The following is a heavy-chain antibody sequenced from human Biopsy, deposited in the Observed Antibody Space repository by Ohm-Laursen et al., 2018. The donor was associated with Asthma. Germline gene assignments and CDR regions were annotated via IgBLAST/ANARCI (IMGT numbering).Heavy chain of an antibody. D-gene: IGHD2-2*01. CDR3: ARKAGSCISRTCDSLDF. CDR2: LNFVFGTT. CDR1: GVTFYTSV. Sequence: SVSASCKSLGVTFYTSVIGWVRQAPGQGLEWMVGLNFVFGTTTYPQKFQDRVTITADDSTSTVYMELSSLRAEDAAVYYCARKAGSCISRTCDSLDFWGQGTLVTVSS. V-gene: IGHV1-69*13. J-gene: IGHJ4*02.